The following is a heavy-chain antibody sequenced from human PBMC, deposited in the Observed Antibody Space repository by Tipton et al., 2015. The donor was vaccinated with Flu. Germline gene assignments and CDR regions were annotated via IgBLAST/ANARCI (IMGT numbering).Heavy chain of an antibody. CDR2: IHRGGSP. CDR3: ARMEWTVTTPRYFDL. J-gene: IGHJ2*01. D-gene: IGHD4-17*01. CDR1: GDSLGSNYF. Sequence: TLSLTCSLSGDSLGSNYFWGWIRQPPGKGLEWIGNIHRGGSPYYNPSLRSRVTMSVDTSKNQFSLKLSSVTAADTAVYYCARMEWTVTTPRYFDLWGRGTLVTVSS. V-gene: IGHV4-38-2*01.